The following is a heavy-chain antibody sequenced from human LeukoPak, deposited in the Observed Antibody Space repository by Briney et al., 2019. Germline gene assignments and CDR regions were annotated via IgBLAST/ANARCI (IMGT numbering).Heavy chain of an antibody. D-gene: IGHD3-16*01. Sequence: SETLSLTCAVYGGSFSGYYWSWIRQPPGKGLEWIGEINHSGSTNYNPSLKSRVTISVDTSKNQFSLKLSSVTAAGTAVYSCPRADYDYFWGICLPPRLHSWAQGPLAPVS. V-gene: IGHV4-34*01. CDR3: PRADYDYFWGICLPPRLHS. CDR1: GGSFSGYY. CDR2: INHSGST. J-gene: IGHJ4*02.